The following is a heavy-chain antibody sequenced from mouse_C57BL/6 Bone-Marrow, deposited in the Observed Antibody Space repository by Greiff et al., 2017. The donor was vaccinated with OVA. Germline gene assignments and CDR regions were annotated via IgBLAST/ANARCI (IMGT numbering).Heavy chain of an antibody. J-gene: IGHJ4*01. V-gene: IGHV5-4*03. D-gene: IGHD1-1*02. CDR2: ISDGGSYT. Sequence: EVMLVESGGGLVKPGGSLKLSCAASGFTFSSYAMSWVRQTPEKRLEWVATISDGGSYTYYPDNVKGRFTISRDNAKNNLYLQMSHLKSEDTAMYYCARGGLWPSMDYWGQGTSVTVSS. CDR3: ARGGLWPSMDY. CDR1: GFTFSSYA.